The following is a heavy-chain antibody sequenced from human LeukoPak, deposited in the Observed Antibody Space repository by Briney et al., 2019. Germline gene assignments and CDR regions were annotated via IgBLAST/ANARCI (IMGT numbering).Heavy chain of an antibody. CDR1: GYSISGGYY. Sequence: SETLSLTCAVSGYSISGGYYWGCSRPPPGKGLGWSGIIYSSGSTYYNPSPQSRVTISLDTPKNQFSLKLSSATAADTAVYYCARVVVDTAMANDYWGQGTLVTVSS. V-gene: IGHV4-38-2*01. CDR2: IYSSGST. J-gene: IGHJ4*02. D-gene: IGHD5-18*01. CDR3: ARVVVDTAMANDY.